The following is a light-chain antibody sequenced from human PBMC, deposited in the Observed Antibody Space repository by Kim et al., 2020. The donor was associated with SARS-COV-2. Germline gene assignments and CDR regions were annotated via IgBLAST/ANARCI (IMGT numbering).Light chain of an antibody. Sequence: PGHSITISCTETTSDLGIYDYVSWYQQRPDKAPRLIIYDVNKRPSGISNRFSGSKSGNTASLTISGLQTEDEADYYCSVYTVRDVVFGGGTQLTVL. CDR3: SVYTVRDVV. CDR1: TSDLGIYDY. J-gene: IGLJ2*01. CDR2: DVN. V-gene: IGLV2-14*03.